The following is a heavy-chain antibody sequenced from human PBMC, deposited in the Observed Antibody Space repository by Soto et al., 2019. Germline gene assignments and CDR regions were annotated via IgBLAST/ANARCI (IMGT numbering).Heavy chain of an antibody. V-gene: IGHV3-7*03. D-gene: IGHD6-19*01. J-gene: IGHJ4*02. CDR2: IKQDGSEK. CDR1: GFTFSSYW. Sequence: EVQLVESGGGLVQPGGSLRLSCAASGFTFSSYWMSWVRQAPGKGLEWVANIKQDGSEKYYVDSVKGRFTISRDNAKNSLYLQMNSLRAEDTAVYYCARDSRPEYGSGWSVYYFDYWGQGTLVTVSS. CDR3: ARDSRPEYGSGWSVYYFDY.